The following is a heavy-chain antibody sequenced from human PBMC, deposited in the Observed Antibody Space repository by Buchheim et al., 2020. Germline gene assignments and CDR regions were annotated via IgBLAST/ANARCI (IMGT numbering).Heavy chain of an antibody. CDR1: GFTFSSYS. CDR2: ISSSSSTI. CDR3: ARDQDGDYYYYYMDV. V-gene: IGHV3-48*01. Sequence: EVQLVESGGGLVQPGGSLRLSCAASGFTFSSYSMNWVRQAPGKGLEWVSYISSSSSTIYYADSVKGRFTISRDNAQNSPYLQMNSLRAEDTAVYYCARDQDGDYYYYYMDVWGKGTT. J-gene: IGHJ6*03. D-gene: IGHD4-17*01.